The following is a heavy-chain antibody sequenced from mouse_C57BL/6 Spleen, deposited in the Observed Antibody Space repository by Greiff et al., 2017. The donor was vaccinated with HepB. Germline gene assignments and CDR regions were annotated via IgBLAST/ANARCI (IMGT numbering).Heavy chain of an antibody. CDR1: GYTFTSYW. V-gene: IGHV1-61*01. CDR2: IYPSDSET. J-gene: IGHJ1*03. Sequence: QVQLQQPGAELVRPGSSVKLSCKASGYTFTSYWMDWVKQRPGQGLEWIGNIYPSDSETHYNQKFKDKATLTVDKSSSTAYMQLSSLTSEDSAVYYGAREGITTVAWYFDVWGTGTTVTVSS. D-gene: IGHD1-1*01. CDR3: AREGITTVAWYFDV.